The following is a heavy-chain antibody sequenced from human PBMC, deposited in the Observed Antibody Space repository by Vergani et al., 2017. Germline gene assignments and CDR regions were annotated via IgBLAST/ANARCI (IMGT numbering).Heavy chain of an antibody. J-gene: IGHJ5*02. V-gene: IGHV4-31*03. D-gene: IGHD6-19*01. CDR2: IYYSGST. CDR1: GGSISSGGYY. Sequence: QVQLQESGPGLVKPSQTLSLTCTVSGGSISSGGYYWSWIRQHPGKGLEWIGYIYYSGSTYYNPSLKSRVTISVDTSKNQFSLKLSSVTAADTAVYYCAREIRSQVVYSSGWYQRRGNNWFDPWGQGTLVTVSS. CDR3: AREIRSQVVYSSGWYQRRGNNWFDP.